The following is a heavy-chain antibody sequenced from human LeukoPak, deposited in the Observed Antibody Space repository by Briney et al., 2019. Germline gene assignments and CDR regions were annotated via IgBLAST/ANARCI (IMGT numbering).Heavy chain of an antibody. CDR2: ISDSGGST. D-gene: IGHD6-13*01. Sequence: GGSLRLSCAASGFTFSSYWMSWVRQAPGKGLAWVSAISDSGGSTQYADSVKGRFIISRDNSKNTLYLQMNSLRVEDTAVYYCAKGSSNWRDYYYFDYWGQGTLVTVSS. CDR1: GFTFSSYW. V-gene: IGHV3-23*01. CDR3: AKGSSNWRDYYYFDY. J-gene: IGHJ4*02.